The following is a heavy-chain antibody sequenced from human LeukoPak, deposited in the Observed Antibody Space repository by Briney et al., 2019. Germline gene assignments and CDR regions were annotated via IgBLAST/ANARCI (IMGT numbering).Heavy chain of an antibody. V-gene: IGHV4-59*01. CDR2: ISYTGST. D-gene: IGHD5-12*01. CDR1: GGSISSYY. J-gene: IGHJ4*02. Sequence: SETLSLTCTVSGGSISSYYWSWIRQPPGKGLEWIWYISYTGSTNYNPSLESRVTISVDTSKNQFSLKLNSVTAADTAVYYCARALASGRLPYFDYWGQGTLVTVSS. CDR3: ARALASGRLPYFDY.